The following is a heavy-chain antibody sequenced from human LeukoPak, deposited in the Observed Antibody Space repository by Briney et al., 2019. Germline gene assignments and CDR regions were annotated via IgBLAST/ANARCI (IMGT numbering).Heavy chain of an antibody. CDR3: ARITPGGPVDP. Sequence: GASVKVSCKASGYTFTSYAMHWVRQAPGQRLEWMGGIIPIFGTANYAQKFQGRVTITADESTSTAYMELSSLRSEDTAVYYCARITPGGPVDPWGQGTLVTVSS. CDR2: IIPIFGTA. CDR1: GYTFTSYA. D-gene: IGHD3-16*01. J-gene: IGHJ5*02. V-gene: IGHV1-69*13.